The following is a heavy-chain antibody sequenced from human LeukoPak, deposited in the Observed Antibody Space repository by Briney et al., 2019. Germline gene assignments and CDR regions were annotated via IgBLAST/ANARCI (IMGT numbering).Heavy chain of an antibody. J-gene: IGHJ4*01. CDR3: ARGGDCSSTSCWVDY. Sequence: GGSLRLSCAASGFTFRNYGMSWVRQAPGKGLEWVSRINSDGSRINYANSVKGRFTISRDNAKNTLYLQMKSLRAEDTAVYFCARGGDCSSTSCWVDYWGHGTLVTVSS. CDR2: INSDGSRI. D-gene: IGHD2-2*01. V-gene: IGHV3-74*01. CDR1: GFTFRNYG.